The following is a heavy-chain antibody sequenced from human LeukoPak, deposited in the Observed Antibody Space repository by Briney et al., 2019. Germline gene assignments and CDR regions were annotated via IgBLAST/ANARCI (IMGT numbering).Heavy chain of an antibody. CDR2: IYYSGTI. D-gene: IGHD3-3*01. Sequence: SETLSLTCTVAGGSISSSSYYWGWIRQPPGKGLEWIGSIYYSGTIYYNPSLKSRFTISVDPSKNHFSLKLRSLTAADTSSYYCARHSRMSHYDFGSGYSVGSYYFDYWGQGTLVTVSS. J-gene: IGHJ4*02. CDR3: ARHSRMSHYDFGSGYSVGSYYFDY. V-gene: IGHV4-39*01. CDR1: GGSISSSSYY.